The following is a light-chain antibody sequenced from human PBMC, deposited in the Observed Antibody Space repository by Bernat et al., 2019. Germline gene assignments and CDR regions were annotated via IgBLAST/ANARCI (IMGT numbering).Light chain of an antibody. CDR3: QQGRSTPYT. J-gene: IGKJ2*01. Sequence: DIQMTQSPSSLSTSVGDRVTITCRASQHINSYLNWYQQKLGKAPKLLIYAASSMQSGVPSRFSGSGSGTHFTLTISRLQPDDFATYYCQQGRSTPYTFGQGTNVEIE. CDR2: AAS. V-gene: IGKV1-39*01. CDR1: QHINSY.